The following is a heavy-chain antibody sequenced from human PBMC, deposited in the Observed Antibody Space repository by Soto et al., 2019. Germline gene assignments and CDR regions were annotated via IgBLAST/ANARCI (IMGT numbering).Heavy chain of an antibody. CDR3: ARDAAEINSYYIDF. Sequence: EVQMVEFGGGLVQPGGSLRLSCAASGFDFSSHDMNWVRRAPGKGLEWIAYINRRGVTHYADSVEGRFSISRDNAQSALSLQMLSLRDEDTAVYYCARDAAEINSYYIDFWGQGVLVTVSS. D-gene: IGHD3-16*01. CDR2: INRRGVT. CDR1: GFDFSSHD. V-gene: IGHV3-48*02. J-gene: IGHJ4*02.